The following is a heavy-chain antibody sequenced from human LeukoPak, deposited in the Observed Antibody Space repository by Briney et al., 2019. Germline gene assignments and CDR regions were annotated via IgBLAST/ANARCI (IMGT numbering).Heavy chain of an antibody. V-gene: IGHV3-15*01. Sequence: GGSLRLSCAASGFTFSNAWMSWVRQAPGKGLEWVGRIKSKTDGGTTDYAAPVKGRFTISRDDSKNTAYLQMNSLKTEDTAVYYCTDLNPFSGNYGMDVWGQGTTVTVSS. CDR3: TDLNPFSGNYGMDV. D-gene: IGHD3-10*01. CDR2: IKSKTDGGTT. CDR1: GFTFSNAW. J-gene: IGHJ6*02.